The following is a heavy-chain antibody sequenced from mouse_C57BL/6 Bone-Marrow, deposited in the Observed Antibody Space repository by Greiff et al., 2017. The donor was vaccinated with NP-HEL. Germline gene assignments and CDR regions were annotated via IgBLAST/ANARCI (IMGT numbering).Heavy chain of an antibody. CDR2: FYPGSGSI. CDR1: GYTFTEYT. V-gene: IGHV1-62-2*01. CDR3: ARHEDSYYDYAYWYFDV. J-gene: IGHJ1*03. D-gene: IGHD2-4*01. Sequence: VQLVESGAELVKPGASVKLSCKASGYTFTEYTIHWVKQRSGQGLEWIGWFYPGSGSIKYNEKFKDKATLTADKSSSTVYMELSRLTSEDSAVYFCARHEDSYYDYAYWYFDVWGTGTTVTVSS.